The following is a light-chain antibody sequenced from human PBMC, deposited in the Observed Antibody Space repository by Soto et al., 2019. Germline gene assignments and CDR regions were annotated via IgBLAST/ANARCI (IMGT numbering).Light chain of an antibody. CDR2: DNH. CDR1: YSNIGKDY. Sequence: QSVLTQPPSVSAAPGQRVTIPCSGSYSNIGKDYVSWYQQVPGTTPKLLIFDNHQRPSGIPDRFSGSKSGTSATLAITGLQTGDEANYYCSTWDSDLRAVVFGGGTKLTVL. J-gene: IGLJ3*02. CDR3: STWDSDLRAVV. V-gene: IGLV1-51*01.